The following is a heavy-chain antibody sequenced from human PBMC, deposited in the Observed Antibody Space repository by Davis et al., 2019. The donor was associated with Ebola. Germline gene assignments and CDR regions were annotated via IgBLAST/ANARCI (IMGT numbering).Heavy chain of an antibody. CDR1: GDSIISSSYN. D-gene: IGHD3-9*01. CDR3: ARMPTGFPNWFDP. CDR2: IYHTGTT. V-gene: IGHV4-39*02. Sequence: PSETLSLTCIVSGDSIISSSYNWGWIRQSPGKGLEWIGSIYHTGTTYYNPSLQSRLTISVDTSKNHFFLNLYSVTAADTAVFYCARMPTGFPNWFDPWGQGIMVTVSS. J-gene: IGHJ5*02.